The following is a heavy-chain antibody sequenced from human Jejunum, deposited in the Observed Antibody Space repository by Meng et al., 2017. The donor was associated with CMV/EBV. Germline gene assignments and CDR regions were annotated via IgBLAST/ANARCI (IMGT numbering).Heavy chain of an antibody. CDR2: INPNSGVT. Sequence: YTFTDFYLHWVRQAPGQGPEWMGWINPNSGVTDYVPKFKGRVTMTRDTSISTAYMELTRLKSDDTALYYCAKDEGVAILGVVYNWFDPWGPGTLVTVSS. V-gene: IGHV1-2*02. CDR3: AKDEGVAILGVVYNWFDP. J-gene: IGHJ5*02. D-gene: IGHD3-3*01. CDR1: YTFTDFY.